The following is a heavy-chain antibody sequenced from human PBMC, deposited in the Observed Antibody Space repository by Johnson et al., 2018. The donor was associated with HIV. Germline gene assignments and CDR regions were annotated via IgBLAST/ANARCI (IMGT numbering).Heavy chain of an antibody. J-gene: IGHJ3*02. CDR2: ISSSGSTI. CDR1: GFTFSSYG. V-gene: IGHV3-48*04. D-gene: IGHD7-27*01. CDR3: ARGGDDAFDI. Sequence: VQLVESGGGVVQPGGSLRLSCVASGFTFSSYGMSWVRQAPGQGLEWVSGISSSGSTIYYAASVKGRFTISRYNAKNSLYLQMNSLRAEDTAVYYCARGGDDAFDIWGQGTMVTVSS.